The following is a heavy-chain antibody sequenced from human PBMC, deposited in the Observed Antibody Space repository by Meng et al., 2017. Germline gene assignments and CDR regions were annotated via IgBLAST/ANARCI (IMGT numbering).Heavy chain of an antibody. Sequence: LSLTCAAPGFTFSSHGMHWVRQAPGKGLEWVAVIWYDGSNKYYADSVKGRFTISRDNSKNTLYLQMNSLRAEDTAVYYCARDPLFWGYGYHGYYFDYWGQGTLVTVSS. CDR1: GFTFSSHG. D-gene: IGHD3-16*01. CDR2: IWYDGSNK. J-gene: IGHJ4*02. V-gene: IGHV3-33*01. CDR3: ARDPLFWGYGYHGYYFDY.